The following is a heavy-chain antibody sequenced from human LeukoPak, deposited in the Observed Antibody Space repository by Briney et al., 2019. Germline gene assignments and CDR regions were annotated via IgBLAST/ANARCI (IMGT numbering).Heavy chain of an antibody. CDR1: GFTFSTYA. J-gene: IGHJ5*02. V-gene: IGHV3-21*03. CDR2: ISSSSSYI. D-gene: IGHD3-3*01. CDR3: ARDSEKQYYDFWSGYLKGWFDP. Sequence: GGSLRLSCAASGFTFSTYAMSWVRQAPGKGLEWVSSISSSSSYIYYADSVKGRFTISRDNAKNSLYLQMNSLRAEDTAVYYCARDSEKQYYDFWSGYLKGWFDPWGQGTLVTVSS.